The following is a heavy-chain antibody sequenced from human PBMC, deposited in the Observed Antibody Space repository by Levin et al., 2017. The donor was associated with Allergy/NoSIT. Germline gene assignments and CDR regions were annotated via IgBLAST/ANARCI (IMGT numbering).Heavy chain of an antibody. CDR3: ARGTTVPTGGLDY. CDR1: GGSISSGDYY. Sequence: SQTLSLTCTVSGGSISSGDYYWSWIRQPPGKGLEWIGYIYYSGSTYYNPSLKSRVTISVDTSKNQFSLKLSSVTAADTAVYYCARGTTVPTGGLDYWGQGTLVTVSS. D-gene: IGHD4-17*01. J-gene: IGHJ4*02. CDR2: IYYSGST. V-gene: IGHV4-30-4*01.